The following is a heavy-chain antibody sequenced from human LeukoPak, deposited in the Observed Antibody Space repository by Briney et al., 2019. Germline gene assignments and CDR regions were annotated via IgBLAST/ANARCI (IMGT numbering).Heavy chain of an antibody. CDR2: IYHSGTT. Sequence: SETLSLTCAVSGYSISSGYYWGWFWQPPGKGLEWIGCIYHSGTTYYNPSLRSRVTISVDTSKNQFSLKLSSVTAADTAVYYCARQGGSSSPDYYYYMDVWGKGTTVTVSS. CDR3: ARQGGSSSPDYYYYMDV. CDR1: GYSISSGYY. D-gene: IGHD2-2*01. J-gene: IGHJ6*03. V-gene: IGHV4-38-2*01.